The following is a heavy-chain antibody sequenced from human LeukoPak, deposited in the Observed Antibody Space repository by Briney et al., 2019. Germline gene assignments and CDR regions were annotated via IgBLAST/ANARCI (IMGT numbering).Heavy chain of an antibody. CDR1: GDSISSGSYS. CDR2: IHYSGST. J-gene: IGHJ5*02. V-gene: IGHV4-39*01. Sequence: PSETLSLTCTVSGDSISSGSYSWGWIRQPPGKGLEWIGSIHYSGSTYYNPSLNSRVTISVDTPKNQFSLKLSSVAAAYMVVYYCARPFASGWYSWFDPWGQGTLVTVSS. D-gene: IGHD6-19*01. CDR3: ARPFASGWYSWFDP.